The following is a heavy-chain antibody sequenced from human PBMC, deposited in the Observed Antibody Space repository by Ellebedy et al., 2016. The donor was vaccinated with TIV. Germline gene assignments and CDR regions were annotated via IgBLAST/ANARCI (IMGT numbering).Heavy chain of an antibody. Sequence: GESLKISCKGSGSSFTSYWIGWVRQMPGKGLEWMGIIYPGDSDTRYSPSFQGQVTISADKSISTAYLQWSSLKASDTAMYYCARPASGEDIAVAGTFLSGFDYWGQGTLVTVSS. J-gene: IGHJ4*02. CDR1: GSSFTSYW. V-gene: IGHV5-51*01. D-gene: IGHD6-19*01. CDR3: ARPASGEDIAVAGTFLSGFDY. CDR2: IYPGDSDT.